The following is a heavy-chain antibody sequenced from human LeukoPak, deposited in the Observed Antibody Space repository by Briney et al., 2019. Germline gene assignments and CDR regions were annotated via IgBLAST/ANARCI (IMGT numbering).Heavy chain of an antibody. D-gene: IGHD5-24*01. Sequence: SETLSLTCTVSGGSIRSSSYYWGWIRQPPGKGLEWIGSIYYSGSTYYNPSLKSRVTISVDTSKNQFSLKLSSVTAADTAVYYCARAGVEDEGDGYTVFDYWGQGTLVTVSS. CDR3: ARAGVEDEGDGYTVFDY. CDR1: GGSIRSSSYY. V-gene: IGHV4-39*07. CDR2: IYYSGST. J-gene: IGHJ4*02.